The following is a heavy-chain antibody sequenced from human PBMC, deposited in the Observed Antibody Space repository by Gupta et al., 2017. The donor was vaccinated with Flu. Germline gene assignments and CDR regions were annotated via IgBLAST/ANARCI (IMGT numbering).Heavy chain of an antibody. CDR3: ARQAGGDGYIVLDY. J-gene: IGHJ4*02. CDR2: SYPADSDI. Sequence: HLLQSGAEVKEPGESLPISCKGSGYNFASYWIPWVRQRPGKGLEWLGISYPADSDIRDSPSFQGQVAISVDKSISTAYLQWSSLRASDAAMYYCARQAGGDGYIVLDYWGQGTLVTVSS. D-gene: IGHD2-8*01. CDR1: GYNFASYW. V-gene: IGHV5-51*01.